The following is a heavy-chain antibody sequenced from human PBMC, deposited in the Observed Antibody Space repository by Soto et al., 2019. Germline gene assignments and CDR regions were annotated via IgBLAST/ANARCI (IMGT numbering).Heavy chain of an antibody. Sequence: TLSLTCTVSGGSISSYYWSWIRQPAGKGLEWIGRIYTSGSTNYNPSLKSRVTMSVDTSKNQFSLKLSSVTAADTAVYYCARAVVVPAAIRLYSSGWFYFDYWGQGTLVTVSS. D-gene: IGHD2-2*01. J-gene: IGHJ4*02. CDR3: ARAVVVPAAIRLYSSGWFYFDY. CDR2: IYTSGST. V-gene: IGHV4-4*07. CDR1: GGSISSYY.